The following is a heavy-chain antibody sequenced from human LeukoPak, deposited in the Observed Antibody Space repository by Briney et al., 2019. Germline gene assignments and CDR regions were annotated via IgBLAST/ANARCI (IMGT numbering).Heavy chain of an antibody. CDR3: AKGSKPYCSSTSCYGSMVDY. D-gene: IGHD2-2*01. CDR2: IWYDGSNK. CDR1: GFTFSSYG. J-gene: IGHJ4*02. V-gene: IGHV3-33*06. Sequence: GGSLRLSCAASGFTFSSYGMHWVRQAPGKGLEWVAVIWYDGSNKYYADSVKGRFTISRDNSKNTLYLQMNSLRAEDTAVYYCAKGSKPYCSSTSCYGSMVDYRGQGTLVTVSS.